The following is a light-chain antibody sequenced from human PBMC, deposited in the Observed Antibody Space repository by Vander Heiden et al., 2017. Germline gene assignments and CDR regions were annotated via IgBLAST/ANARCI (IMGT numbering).Light chain of an antibody. CDR1: SSDVGGYNF. J-gene: IGLJ2*01. CDR3: SSYTSSRNVV. Sequence: QSAPTQPASLSGPPGQSITISCTGTSSDVGGYNFVSWNQQHPGKAPKLMIYEVSNRPARVTNRFSGSKSGNTASLTISGRQAEDEADYYCSSYTSSRNVVFGGGTKLTVL. CDR2: EVS. V-gene: IGLV2-14*01.